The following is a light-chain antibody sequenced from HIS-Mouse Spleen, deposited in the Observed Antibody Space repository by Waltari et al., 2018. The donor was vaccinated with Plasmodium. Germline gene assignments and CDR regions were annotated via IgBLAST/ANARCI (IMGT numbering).Light chain of an antibody. CDR3: CSYAGSRV. J-gene: IGLJ3*02. CDR2: EGS. Sequence: QSALTPPAPASGSPGQSITISCPGTSSDVGCYNLVPWYQQHPGKAPKLMIYEGSKRPSGVSNRFSGSKSGNTASLTISGLQAEDEADYYCCSYAGSRVFGGGTKLTVL. CDR1: SSDVGCYNL. V-gene: IGLV2-23*01.